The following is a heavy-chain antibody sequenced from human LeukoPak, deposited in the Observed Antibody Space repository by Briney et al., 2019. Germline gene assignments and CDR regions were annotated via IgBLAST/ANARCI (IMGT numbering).Heavy chain of an antibody. D-gene: IGHD3-22*01. CDR2: ISSSSSTI. CDR1: GFTFSSYG. Sequence: GGSLRLSCAASGFTFSSYGMNWVRQAPGKGLEWVSYISSSSSTIYYADSVKGRFTISRDNAKNSLYLLMNSLRAEDTAVYYCARGYYDTHFDYWGQGTLVTVSS. J-gene: IGHJ4*02. V-gene: IGHV3-48*01. CDR3: ARGYYDTHFDY.